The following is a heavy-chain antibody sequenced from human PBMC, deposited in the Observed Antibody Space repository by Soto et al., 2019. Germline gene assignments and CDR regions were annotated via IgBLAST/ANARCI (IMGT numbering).Heavy chain of an antibody. Sequence: TSETLSLTCTVSGGSINSYYWSWIRQSPGKGLEWIGQIYYTGSTNYNPSLKSRVTISVDTSKNQFSLKLSSVTAADTAVYYCARAGEGDYGPAFDIWGQGTMVTVSS. D-gene: IGHD4-17*01. V-gene: IGHV4-59*01. CDR2: IYYTGST. CDR3: ARAGEGDYGPAFDI. CDR1: GGSINSYY. J-gene: IGHJ3*02.